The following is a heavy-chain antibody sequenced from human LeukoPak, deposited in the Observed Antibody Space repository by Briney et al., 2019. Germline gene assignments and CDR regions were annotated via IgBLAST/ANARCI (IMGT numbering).Heavy chain of an antibody. CDR3: ARGTHEVGYSSGWQFVSVWTF. D-gene: IGHD6-19*01. V-gene: IGHV1-69*06. CDR2: IIPIFGTA. Sequence: GASVKVSCKASGGTFSSYAISWVRQAPGQGLEWMGGIIPIFGTANYAQKFQGRVTITADKSTSTAYMELSSLRSEDTAVYYCARGTHEVGYSSGWQFVSVWTFWGQGTLVTVSS. J-gene: IGHJ4*02. CDR1: GGTFSSYA.